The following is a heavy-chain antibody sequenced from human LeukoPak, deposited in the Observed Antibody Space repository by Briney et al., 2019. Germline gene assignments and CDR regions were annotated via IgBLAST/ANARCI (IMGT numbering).Heavy chain of an antibody. CDR1: GFTFSSYS. Sequence: PGGSLRLSCAASGFTFSSYSMNWVRQAPGKGLEWVSSISSSSSYIYYADSVKGRFTISRDNAKNSLYLQMNSLRAEDTAVYYCARDLGTRTVLAGFDYWGQGTLVTVSS. CDR2: ISSSSSYI. D-gene: IGHD3/OR15-3a*01. J-gene: IGHJ4*02. CDR3: ARDLGTRTVLAGFDY. V-gene: IGHV3-21*01.